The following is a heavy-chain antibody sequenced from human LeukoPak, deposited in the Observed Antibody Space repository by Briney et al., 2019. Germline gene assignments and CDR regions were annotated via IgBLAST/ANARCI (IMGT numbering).Heavy chain of an antibody. Sequence: KPSETLSLTCIVSGGSISSSIYYWAWVRQPPGKGLEWIGTVFYNGATQYSPSLRSRVTISIDTSTNQFSLKLTSVTAADTALYYCARDRYGDTDYWGQGTLVTVSS. CDR2: VFYNGAT. CDR1: GGSISSSIYY. V-gene: IGHV4-39*07. J-gene: IGHJ4*02. CDR3: ARDRYGDTDY. D-gene: IGHD4-17*01.